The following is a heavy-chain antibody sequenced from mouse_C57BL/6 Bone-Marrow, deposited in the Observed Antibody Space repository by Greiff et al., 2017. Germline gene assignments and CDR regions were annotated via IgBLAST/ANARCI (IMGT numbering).Heavy chain of an antibody. CDR2: IYPGGGYT. J-gene: IGHJ2*01. D-gene: IGHD3-3*01. Sequence: VQLQQSGAELVRPGTSVKMSCKASGYTFTNYWMGWGKQRPGHGLEWIGDIYPGGGYTNYNKKFKGKATLTADKSSSTADMQVSSLTSEDSAIYYWAGRLRGCFDYWGQGTTLTVSS. CDR3: AGRLRGCFDY. CDR1: GYTFTNYW. V-gene: IGHV1-63*01.